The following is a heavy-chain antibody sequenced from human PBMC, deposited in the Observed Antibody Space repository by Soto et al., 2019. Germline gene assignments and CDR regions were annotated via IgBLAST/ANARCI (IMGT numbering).Heavy chain of an antibody. CDR1: GGSFSSYA. V-gene: IGHV1-69*13. CDR3: ASSEGYCSSTSCYTGGFPANHYYYGMDV. D-gene: IGHD2-2*02. J-gene: IGHJ6*02. Sequence: SVKVSFKASGGSFSSYAISWVRQAPGQGLEWMGGIIPIFGTANYAQKFQGRVTITADESTSTAYMELSSLRSEDTAVYYCASSEGYCSSTSCYTGGFPANHYYYGMDVWGQGTTVTVSS. CDR2: IIPIFGTA.